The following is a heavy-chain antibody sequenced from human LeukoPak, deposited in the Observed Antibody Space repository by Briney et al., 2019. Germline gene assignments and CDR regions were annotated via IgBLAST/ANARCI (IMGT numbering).Heavy chain of an antibody. CDR1: GGSFSGYY. J-gene: IGHJ4*02. D-gene: IGHD2-2*02. CDR2: INHSGST. V-gene: IGHV4-34*01. CDR3: ARGRFKTYCSSTSCYTVTFDY. Sequence: SETLSLTCAVYGGSFSGYYWSWIRQPPGKGLEWIGEINHSGSTNYNPSLKSRVTISVDTSKNQFSLKLSSVTAADTAVYYCARGRFKTYCSSTSCYTVTFDYWGQGTLVTVSS.